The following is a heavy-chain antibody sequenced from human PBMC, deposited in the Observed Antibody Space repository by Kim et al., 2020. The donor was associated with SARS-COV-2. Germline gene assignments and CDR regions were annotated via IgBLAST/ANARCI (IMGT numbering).Heavy chain of an antibody. CDR1: GGSISSSSYY. D-gene: IGHD3-22*01. Sequence: SETLSLTCTVSGGSISSSSYYWGWIRQPPGKGLEWIGSIYYSGSTYYNPSLKSRVTISVDTSKNQFSLKLSSVTAADTAVYYCARHDEVDSADYWGQGTRVTVSS. J-gene: IGHJ4*02. CDR3: ARHDEVDSADY. V-gene: IGHV4-39*01. CDR2: IYYSGST.